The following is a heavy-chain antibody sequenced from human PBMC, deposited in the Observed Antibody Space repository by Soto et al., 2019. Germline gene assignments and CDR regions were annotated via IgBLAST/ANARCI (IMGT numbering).Heavy chain of an antibody. V-gene: IGHV5-51*01. CDR2: IYPGDSDT. CDR1: GYSFTSYW. J-gene: IGHJ6*02. D-gene: IGHD3-22*01. CDR3: ARLDLNYVSSGYYFWYYGMAV. Sequence: GESLKISCKGSGYSFTSYWIGWVRQMPGKGLEWMGIIYPGDSDTRYSPSFQGQVTISADKSISTAYLQWSSLKASDTAMYYCARLDLNYVSSGYYFWYYGMAVWGQGTSVTVSS.